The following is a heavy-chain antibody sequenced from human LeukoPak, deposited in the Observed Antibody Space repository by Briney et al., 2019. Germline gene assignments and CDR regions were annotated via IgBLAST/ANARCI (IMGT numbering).Heavy chain of an antibody. D-gene: IGHD3-3*01. CDR1: GGSISSSSYY. J-gene: IGHJ3*02. CDR3: ARDHTPAFSAIFDAFDI. V-gene: IGHV4-39*02. Sequence: SETLSLTCTVSGGSISSSSYYWGWIRQPPGKGLEWIGSIYYSGSTYYNPSLKSRVTISVDTSKNQFSLKLSSVTAADTAVYYCARDHTPAFSAIFDAFDIWGQGTMVTVSS. CDR2: IYYSGST.